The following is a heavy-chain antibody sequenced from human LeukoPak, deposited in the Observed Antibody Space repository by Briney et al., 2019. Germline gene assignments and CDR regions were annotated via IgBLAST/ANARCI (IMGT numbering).Heavy chain of an antibody. V-gene: IGHV4-61*08. CDR2: IYYSGST. D-gene: IGHD3-22*01. J-gene: IGHJ6*02. Sequence: RTSETLSLTCTVSGGSISSGGYYWSWIRQPPGKGLEWIGYIYYSGSTNYNPSLKSRVAISVDTSKNQFSLKLSSVTAADTAVYYCARTVWDSSGYYDRLRYYYGMDVWGQGTTVTVSS. CDR3: ARTVWDSSGYYDRLRYYYGMDV. CDR1: GGSISSGGYY.